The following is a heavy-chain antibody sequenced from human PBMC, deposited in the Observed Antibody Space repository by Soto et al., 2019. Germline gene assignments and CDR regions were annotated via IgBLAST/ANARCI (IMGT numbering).Heavy chain of an antibody. CDR3: ASEKVGAASVHVFDF. CDR2: IMPGSSHI. D-gene: IGHD1-26*01. CDR1: GFTFSIYS. J-gene: IGHJ3*01. V-gene: IGHV3-48*01. Sequence: EVQLVESGGGLVQPGGSLRLTCAASGFTFSIYSMNWVRQAPGKGLEWVSYIMPGSSHIFYADSGKGRFTISRGNDKNSLYLRMVSRGAGATALYDWASEKVGAASVHVFDFWGQGTMVTVSS.